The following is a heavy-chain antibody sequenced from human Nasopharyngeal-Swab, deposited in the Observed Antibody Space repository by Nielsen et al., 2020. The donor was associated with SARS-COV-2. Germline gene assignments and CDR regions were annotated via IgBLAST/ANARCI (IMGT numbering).Heavy chain of an antibody. CDR3: ARGRAFHRDIVVVVAAKSPFDY. Sequence: SETLSLTCAVSGGSFSGYYWSWIRQPPGKGLEWIGEINHSGSTNYNPSLKSRVTISVDTSKNQSSLKLSSVTAADTAVYYCARGRAFHRDIVVVVAAKSPFDYWGQGTLVTVSS. CDR1: GGSFSGYY. J-gene: IGHJ4*02. D-gene: IGHD2-15*01. CDR2: INHSGST. V-gene: IGHV4-34*01.